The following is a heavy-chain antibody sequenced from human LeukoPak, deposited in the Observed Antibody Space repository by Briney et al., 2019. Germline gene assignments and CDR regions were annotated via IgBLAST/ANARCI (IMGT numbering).Heavy chain of an antibody. CDR3: AKAEFGASDFTGALDI. CDR2: ISWNSGSI. Sequence: PGGSLRLSCAASGFTFDDYAMHWVRQAPGKGLEWVSGISWNSGSIGYADSVKGRFTISRDNAKNSLFLQMNSLRAEDMALYYCAKAEFGASDFTGALDIWGEGTRVTVSS. CDR1: GFTFDDYA. V-gene: IGHV3-9*03. J-gene: IGHJ3*02. D-gene: IGHD2-8*02.